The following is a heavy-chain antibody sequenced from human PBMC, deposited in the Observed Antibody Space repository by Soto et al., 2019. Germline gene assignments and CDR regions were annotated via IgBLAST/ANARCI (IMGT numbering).Heavy chain of an antibody. CDR3: ARDLGGWPDY. D-gene: IGHD6-19*01. V-gene: IGHV1-3*01. J-gene: IGHJ4*02. CDR2: INAGNGNT. CDR1: GYTFTSYA. Sequence: QVQLVQSGAEVKKPGASVKVSCKTSGYTFTSYAMHWVRQAPGQRLEWMGWINAGNGNTKYSQKFQGRATITIDTSASTDYMELSSLRSEDTAIYYCARDLGGWPDYCGQGTLVTVSS.